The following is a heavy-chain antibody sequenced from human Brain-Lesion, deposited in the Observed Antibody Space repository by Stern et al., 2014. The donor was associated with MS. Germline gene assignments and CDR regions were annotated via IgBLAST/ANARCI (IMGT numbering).Heavy chain of an antibody. J-gene: IGHJ4*02. Sequence: QVQLQESGPGLVKPSETLSLTCTVSGGSISSSSYYWGWIRQPPGKGLEWIGSIYYRGSTYYNPSLKSRVTLSMDTSQKQFSLRLSSGTAADTAVYFCAKLWLGELPESPFDYWGQGTLVTVSS. CDR1: GGSISSSSYY. CDR3: AKLWLGELPESPFDY. D-gene: IGHD3-10*01. CDR2: IYYRGST. V-gene: IGHV4-39*01.